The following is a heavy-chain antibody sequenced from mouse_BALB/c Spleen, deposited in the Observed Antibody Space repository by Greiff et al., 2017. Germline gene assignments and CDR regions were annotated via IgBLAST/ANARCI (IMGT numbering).Heavy chain of an antibody. CDR1: GFNIKDTY. J-gene: IGHJ2*01. CDR3: AREVYYRYDGFDY. V-gene: IGHV14-3*02. CDR2: IDPANGNT. Sequence: VQLQQSGAELVKPGASVKLSCTASGFNIKDTYMHWVKQRPEQGLEWIGRIDPANGNTKYDPKFQGKATITADTSSNTAYLQLSSLTSEDTAVYYCAREVYYRYDGFDYWGQGTTLTVSS. D-gene: IGHD2-14*01.